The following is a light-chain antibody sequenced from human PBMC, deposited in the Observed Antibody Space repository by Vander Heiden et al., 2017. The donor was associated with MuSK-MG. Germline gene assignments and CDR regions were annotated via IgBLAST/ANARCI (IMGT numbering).Light chain of an antibody. CDR3: SSYAGSNNWV. Sequence: ALTQPPSASGSPGQSVTITCTGTRSDVGGYNYVSWYQQHPDKAPKLMIYEVTKRPSGVPDRFSGSKSCNTASLTVSGLQAEDEADYYCSSYAGSNNWVFGGVTKLTVL. V-gene: IGLV2-8*01. J-gene: IGLJ3*02. CDR2: EVT. CDR1: RSDVGGYNY.